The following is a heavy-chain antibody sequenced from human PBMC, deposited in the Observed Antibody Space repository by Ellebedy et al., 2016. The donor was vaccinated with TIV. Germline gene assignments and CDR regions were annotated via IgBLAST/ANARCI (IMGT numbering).Heavy chain of an antibody. J-gene: IGHJ4*02. CDR2: LQSGVVT. D-gene: IGHD2-21*01. V-gene: IGHV3-66*01. CDR1: GVTVTSYN. CDR3: TRARGGGGSGDY. Sequence: PGGSLRLSCAAPGVTVTSYNLNWVRQAPGKGLEWVSVLQSGVVTHYSDSVTGSFTVSRDHSKNTLYLQMNSLCVEDTAVSYCTRARGGGGSGDYWGQGTLVTVSS.